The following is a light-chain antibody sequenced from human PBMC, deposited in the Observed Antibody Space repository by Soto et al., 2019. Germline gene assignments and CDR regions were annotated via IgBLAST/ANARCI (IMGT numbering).Light chain of an antibody. Sequence: DIQMTQSPSSLSASVGDRVIITCRASQDISNSLAWYQQRPGKVLNLLIYTASPLQSWVPSRFSGSGSGTEFTLTISSLQPEDVGTYYCQQYNSAPITFAQGTRLEIK. J-gene: IGKJ5*01. CDR1: QDISNS. V-gene: IGKV1-27*01. CDR2: TAS. CDR3: QQYNSAPIT.